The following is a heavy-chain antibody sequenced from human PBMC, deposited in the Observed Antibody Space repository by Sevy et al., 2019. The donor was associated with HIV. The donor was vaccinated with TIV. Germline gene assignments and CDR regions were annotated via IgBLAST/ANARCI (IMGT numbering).Heavy chain of an antibody. CDR3: ANAYSGSYSHSYLYARDV. Sequence: GGSLRLSCIGSGFSFSYYGIHWVRQSPGKGLDWVALISHDGINEYYADSVKGRFTISRDNSKNTVYLEMNSLRNEDTAIYFCANAYSGSYSHSYLYARDVWGQGTTVTVS. CDR1: GFSFSYYG. D-gene: IGHD1-26*01. CDR2: ISHDGINE. V-gene: IGHV3-30*18. J-gene: IGHJ6*02.